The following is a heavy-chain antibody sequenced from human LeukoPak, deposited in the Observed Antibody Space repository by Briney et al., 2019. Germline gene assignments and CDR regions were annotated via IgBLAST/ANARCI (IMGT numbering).Heavy chain of an antibody. D-gene: IGHD1-26*01. J-gene: IGHJ4*02. CDR2: INHSGST. CDR3: ARLQVQSRWELLRGYFDY. Sequence: SETLSLTCAVYGGSFSGYYWSWIRQPPGKGLEWIGEINHSGSTNYNPSLKSRVTISVDTSKNQFSLKLSSVTAADTAVYYCARLQVQSRWELLRGYFDYWGQGTLVTVSS. V-gene: IGHV4-34*01. CDR1: GGSFSGYY.